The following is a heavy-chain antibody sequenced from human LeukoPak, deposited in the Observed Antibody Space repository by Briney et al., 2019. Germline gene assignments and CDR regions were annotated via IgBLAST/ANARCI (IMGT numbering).Heavy chain of an antibody. CDR3: ARESDYGSGSYWSTYNWFDP. Sequence: SETLSLTCAVYGGSFGGYYWSWIRQPPGKGLEWIGEINHSGSTNYNPSLKSRVTISVDTSKNQFSLKLSSVTAADTAVYYCARESDYGSGSYWSTYNWFDPWGQGTLVTVSS. CDR2: INHSGST. J-gene: IGHJ5*02. V-gene: IGHV4-34*01. CDR1: GGSFGGYY. D-gene: IGHD3-10*01.